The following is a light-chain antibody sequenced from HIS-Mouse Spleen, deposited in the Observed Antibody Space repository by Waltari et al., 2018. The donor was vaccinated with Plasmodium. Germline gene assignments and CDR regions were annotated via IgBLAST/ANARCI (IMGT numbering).Light chain of an antibody. Sequence: QSALTQPRSVSGSPGQSVTISCTGTSSDVGGYNYVSWYQQHPGTAPKLMIYDVSNPPSGSPYRCPGSKSGTTASLPISGLQAEDKADYYCCSYAGSYTLVFGGGTKLTVL. CDR3: CSYAGSYTLV. V-gene: IGLV2-11*01. CDR2: DVS. CDR1: SSDVGGYNY. J-gene: IGLJ2*01.